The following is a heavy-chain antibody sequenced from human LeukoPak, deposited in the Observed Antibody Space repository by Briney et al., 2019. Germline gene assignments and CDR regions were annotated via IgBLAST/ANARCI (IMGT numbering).Heavy chain of an antibody. CDR1: GFTFNRYG. CDR3: TRHYDYYDSSGPFDP. V-gene: IGHV3-23*01. Sequence: QPGGSLRLSCAASGFTFNRYGLSWIRQASGKGLEWVSGIIGTGGSTYYADSVKGRFTISRDNAKNSLYLQMNSLKTEDTAVYYCTRHYDYYDSSGPFDPWGQGTLVTVSS. J-gene: IGHJ5*02. CDR2: IIGTGGST. D-gene: IGHD3-22*01.